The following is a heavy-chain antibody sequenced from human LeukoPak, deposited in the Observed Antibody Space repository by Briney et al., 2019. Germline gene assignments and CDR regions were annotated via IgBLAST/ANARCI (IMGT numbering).Heavy chain of an antibody. CDR3: ARAGAVAARVFDP. D-gene: IGHD6-19*01. Sequence: GGSLRLSCAASGFNFSDYYMSWIRQAPGKGLEWLTYISSSGSTIAYADSVKGRFTISRDNAKNSLYLQMTSLRGEDTAVYYCARAGAVAARVFDPWGQGTLVTVSS. CDR2: ISSSGSTI. CDR1: GFNFSDYY. V-gene: IGHV3-11*04. J-gene: IGHJ5*02.